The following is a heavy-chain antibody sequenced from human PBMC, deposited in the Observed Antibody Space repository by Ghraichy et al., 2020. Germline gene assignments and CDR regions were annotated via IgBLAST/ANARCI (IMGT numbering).Heavy chain of an antibody. J-gene: IGHJ2*01. CDR3: ARGKRIQLWSRYFDL. CDR1: GGSFSGYY. Sequence: SQTLSLTCAVYGGSFSGYYWSWIRQPPGKGLEWIGEINHSGGTNYNPSLKSRVTISVDTSKNQFSLKLSSVTAADTAVYYCARGKRIQLWSRYFDLWGRGTLVTVSS. CDR2: INHSGGT. D-gene: IGHD5-18*01. V-gene: IGHV4-34*01.